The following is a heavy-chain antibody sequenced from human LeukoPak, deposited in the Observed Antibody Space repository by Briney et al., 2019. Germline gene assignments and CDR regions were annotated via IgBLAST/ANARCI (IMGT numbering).Heavy chain of an antibody. CDR3: VYIGGSGGAFDI. D-gene: IGHD2-15*01. Sequence: SETLSLTCTVSGGSISSYYWSWIRQPPGKGLEWIGYIYYSGSMNYNPSLRSRVTISGDTSKNQFSLKLSSVTAADTAVYYCVYIGGSGGAFDIWGQGTMVTVSS. CDR2: IYYSGSM. V-gene: IGHV4-59*01. J-gene: IGHJ3*02. CDR1: GGSISSYY.